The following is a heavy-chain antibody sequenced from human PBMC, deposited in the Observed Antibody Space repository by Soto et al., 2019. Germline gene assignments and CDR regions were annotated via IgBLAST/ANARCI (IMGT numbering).Heavy chain of an antibody. CDR2: TYFRSKWYN. CDR1: GDSVSSNTAS. J-gene: IGHJ5*02. CDR3: AKGDNLGPKTGYAFDP. D-gene: IGHD5-12*01. V-gene: IGHV6-1*01. Sequence: PVQTLSLTCAISGDSVSSNTASWNWIRQSPSRGLEWLGRTYFRSKWYNDYAVSVKSRIIINPDTSNNQFSLQLNSVTPEDTAVYFCAKGDNLGPKTGYAFDPWGQGTPVTVSS.